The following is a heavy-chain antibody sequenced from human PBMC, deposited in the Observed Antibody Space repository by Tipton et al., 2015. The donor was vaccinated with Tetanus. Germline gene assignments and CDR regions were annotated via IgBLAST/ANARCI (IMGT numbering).Heavy chain of an antibody. D-gene: IGHD4-23*01. Sequence: TLSLTCSVSGAPVTSGRHHWSWIRQAPGRGLEWIGFVSDSGSTNYNPSVRSRVTISLDTSKNQFSLELSSVTAADTAVYYCAGDSSRGGNSWAFGLWGRGTRVTVSS. J-gene: IGHJ3*01. CDR2: VSDSGST. V-gene: IGHV4-61*01. CDR1: GAPVTSGRHH. CDR3: AGDSSRGGNSWAFGL.